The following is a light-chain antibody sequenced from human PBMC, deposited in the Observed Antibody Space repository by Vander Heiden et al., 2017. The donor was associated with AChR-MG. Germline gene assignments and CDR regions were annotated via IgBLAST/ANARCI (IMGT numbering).Light chain of an antibody. CDR1: SGDVGGYNY. J-gene: IGLJ3*02. CDR2: EGK. CDR3: CSYTTSNTWV. V-gene: IGLV2-14*01. Sequence: QSALTQPASVSGSPGQSIPISCTGTSGDVGGYNYVLWYQQHPGKAPKLMIYEGKDRPSGVSLRFSGSKSGNTASLTISGLQAEDEADYYCCSYTTSNTWVFGGGTRLTVL.